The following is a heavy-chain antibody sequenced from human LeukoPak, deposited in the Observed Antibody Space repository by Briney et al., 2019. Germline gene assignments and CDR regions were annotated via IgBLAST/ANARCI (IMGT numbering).Heavy chain of an antibody. Sequence: SETLSLTCAVYGGSFSGYYWSWIRQPPGKGLEWIGEINHSGSTNYNPSLKSRVTISVDTSKNQFSLKLSSVTAADTAVYYCARGGSGSSWYRNYWYFDLWARGTLVTVSS. CDR2: INHSGST. D-gene: IGHD6-13*01. J-gene: IGHJ2*01. CDR1: GGSFSGYY. CDR3: ARGGSGSSWYRNYWYFDL. V-gene: IGHV4-34*01.